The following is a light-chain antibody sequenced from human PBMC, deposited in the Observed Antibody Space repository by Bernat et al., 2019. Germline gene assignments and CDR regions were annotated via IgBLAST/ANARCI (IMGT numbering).Light chain of an antibody. CDR3: LQYNGYPWT. CDR1: QGIGNG. V-gene: IGKV1-17*01. Sequence: DIQMTQSPSSLSASVGDRVTITCRASQGIGNGLGWYQQKPGKAPKRLIYAASSLQSGVPPRFSGSGSGTEFTLTISSLQPEDFATYYCLQYNGYPWTFGQGTKVEIK. CDR2: AAS. J-gene: IGKJ1*01.